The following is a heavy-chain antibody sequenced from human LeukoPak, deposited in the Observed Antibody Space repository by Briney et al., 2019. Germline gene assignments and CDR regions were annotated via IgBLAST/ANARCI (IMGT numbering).Heavy chain of an antibody. J-gene: IGHJ3*02. Sequence: ASVKVSCKASGYTFTGYYMHWVRQAPGQGLEWMGWINPNSGGTNYAQKFQGRVTMTRDTSISTAYMELSRLRSDDTAVYYCAREGYCNSTSCYTREAELDAFDIWGQGTMVTVSS. CDR2: INPNSGGT. V-gene: IGHV1-2*02. CDR3: AREGYCNSTSCYTREAELDAFDI. CDR1: GYTFTGYY. D-gene: IGHD2-2*02.